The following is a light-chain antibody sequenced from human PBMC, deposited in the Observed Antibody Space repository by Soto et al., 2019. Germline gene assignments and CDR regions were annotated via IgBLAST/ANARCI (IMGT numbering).Light chain of an antibody. V-gene: IGKV3-20*01. CDR1: QSVSSTY. CDR3: QQFGSSPPLFT. Sequence: EIVLTQSPGTLSLSPGERATLSCRASQSVSSTYFSWYQQRPGQAPRLLIDSASTRATGIPDRFSGSGSGTDFTLTISRLEPEAFAVYYCQQFGSSPPLFTFGPGTKVDI. J-gene: IGKJ3*01. CDR2: SAS.